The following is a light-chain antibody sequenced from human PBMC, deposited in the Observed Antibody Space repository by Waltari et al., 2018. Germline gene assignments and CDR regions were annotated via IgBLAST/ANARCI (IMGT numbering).Light chain of an antibody. V-gene: IGLV1-44*01. CDR1: GPTIGSNA. CDR3: AAWDDSLNRV. J-gene: IGLJ2*01. CDR2: SNS. Sequence: QSVLTQQPSASGTPGQRVTISCSGSGPTIGSNAVSWYQQLPGTAPTILIYSNSLRPSGVPDRFSGSKSGTSASLAISGLQSEDEADYYCAAWDDSLNRVFGGGTKLTVL.